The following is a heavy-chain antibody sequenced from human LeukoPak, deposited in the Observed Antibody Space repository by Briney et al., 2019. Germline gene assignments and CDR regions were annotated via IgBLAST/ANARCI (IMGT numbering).Heavy chain of an antibody. CDR2: IYYSGST. CDR3: ARDRDSSGYYYRYFDY. V-gene: IGHV4-39*07. D-gene: IGHD3-22*01. Sequence: SETLSLTCTVSGGSISSSSYYWGWIRQPPGKGLEWIGSIYYSGSTYYNPSLKSRVTISVDTSKNQFSLKLSSVTAADTAVYYCARDRDSSGYYYRYFDYWGQGTLVTVS. J-gene: IGHJ4*02. CDR1: GGSISSSSYY.